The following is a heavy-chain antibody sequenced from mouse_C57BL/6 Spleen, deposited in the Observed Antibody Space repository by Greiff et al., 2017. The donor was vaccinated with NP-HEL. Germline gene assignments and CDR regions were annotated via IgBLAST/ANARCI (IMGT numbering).Heavy chain of an antibody. CDR2: ISNGGGST. Sequence: EVQLVESGGGLVQPGGSLKLSCAASGFTFSDYYMYWVRQTPEKRLEWVAYISNGGGSTYYPDTVKGRFTISRDNAKNTLYLQMSRLKSEDTAMYYWARQEGLRRGGYAMDYWGQGTSVTVSS. J-gene: IGHJ4*01. D-gene: IGHD2-4*01. CDR1: GFTFSDYY. V-gene: IGHV5-12*01. CDR3: ARQEGLRRGGYAMDY.